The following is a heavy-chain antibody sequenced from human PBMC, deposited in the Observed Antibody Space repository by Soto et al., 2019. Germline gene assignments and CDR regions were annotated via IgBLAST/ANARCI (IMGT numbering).Heavy chain of an antibody. CDR1: GYTFTSYG. D-gene: IGHD5-18*01. J-gene: IGHJ5*02. CDR3: AGEYSYGPRRILRDWFDP. Sequence: ASVKVSCKASGYTFTSYGISWVRQAPGQGLEWMGWISAYNGNTNYAQKLQGRVTMTTDTSTSTAYMELSSLRSEDTAVYYCAGEYSYGPRRILRDWFDPWGQGTLVTVSS. CDR2: ISAYNGNT. V-gene: IGHV1-18*01.